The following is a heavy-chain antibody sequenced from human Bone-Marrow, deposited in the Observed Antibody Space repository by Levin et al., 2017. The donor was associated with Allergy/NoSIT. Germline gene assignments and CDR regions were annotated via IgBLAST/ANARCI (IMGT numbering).Heavy chain of an antibody. CDR1: GDSISSGGYF. D-gene: IGHD1-26*01. CDR2: IHYTGTA. V-gene: IGHV4-31*03. J-gene: IGHJ3*02. Sequence: SETLSLTCTVSGDSISSGGYFWSWVRQLPGKGLEWIGYIHYTGTAYYNPSLESRVTLSLDTSKNQFSLKVSSMTAADTAVYYCARAVGTPLVTSDAFDIWGQGTMVTVSS. CDR3: ARAVGTPLVTSDAFDI.